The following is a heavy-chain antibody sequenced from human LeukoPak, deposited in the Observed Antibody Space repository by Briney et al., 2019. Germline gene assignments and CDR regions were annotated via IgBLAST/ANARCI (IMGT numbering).Heavy chain of an antibody. CDR3: AKGSRVVVVAATPDRPFDY. D-gene: IGHD2-15*01. CDR1: GFTFSSYA. J-gene: IGHJ4*02. CDR2: ISGSGGST. V-gene: IGHV3-23*01. Sequence: GGSLRLSCAASGFTFSSYAMSWVRQAPGKGLEWVSAISGSGGSTYYADSVKGRFTISRDNSKNMLYLQMNSLRAEDTAVYYCAKGSRVVVVAATPDRPFDYWGQGTLVTVSS.